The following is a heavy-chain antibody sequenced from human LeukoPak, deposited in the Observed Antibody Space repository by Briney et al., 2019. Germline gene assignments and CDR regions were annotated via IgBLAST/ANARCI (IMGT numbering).Heavy chain of an antibody. Sequence: GGSLRLSCAPSGFTFSTHPMNWVRQAPGKGLEWVSYISSSSSTIYYADSVKGRFTISRDNAKNSLYLQMNSLRAEDTAIYYCAREQRGVVVLWLWGQGTLVTVSS. CDR3: AREQRGVVVLWL. CDR2: ISSSSSTI. V-gene: IGHV3-48*01. J-gene: IGHJ4*02. D-gene: IGHD2-2*01. CDR1: GFTFSTHP.